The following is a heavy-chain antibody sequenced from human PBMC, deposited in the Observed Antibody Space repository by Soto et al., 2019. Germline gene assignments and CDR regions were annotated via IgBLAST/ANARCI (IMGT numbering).Heavy chain of an antibody. CDR2: IYHSGST. CDR1: GGSISSGGYS. V-gene: IGHV4-30-2*01. Sequence: QLQLQESGSGLVKPSQTLSLTCAVSGGSISSGGYSWSWIRQPPGKGLEWIGYIYHSGSTYYNPYLKARVAISXXSXKXXFSLKLIYVTAADTAVYYCARDGGYYPARLHYFDYWGQGTLVTVSS. D-gene: IGHD3-22*01. J-gene: IGHJ4*02. CDR3: ARDGGYYPARLHYFDY.